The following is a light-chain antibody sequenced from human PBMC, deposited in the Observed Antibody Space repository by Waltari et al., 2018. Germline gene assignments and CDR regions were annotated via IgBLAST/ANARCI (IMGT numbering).Light chain of an antibody. CDR2: GAS. J-gene: IGKJ4*01. CDR3: QQYNDWPQT. CDR1: QSVSRD. V-gene: IGKV3-15*01. Sequence: PSCRASQSVSRDLAWYQHKPGQAPRLLIYGASTRIPSIPVRFSGSGSGTDFGLTISSLQSEDAAIYYCQQYNDWPQTFGGGTKVEIQ.